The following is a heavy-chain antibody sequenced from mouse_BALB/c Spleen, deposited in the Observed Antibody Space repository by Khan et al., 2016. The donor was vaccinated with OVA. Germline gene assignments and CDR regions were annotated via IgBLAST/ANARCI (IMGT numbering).Heavy chain of an antibody. CDR2: IDPENGHT. Sequence: EVQLQQSGAELVRPGALVKLSCKASGFNIRDYYMHWVKQRPDQGLELIGWIDPENGHTIYDPKFQGKASIPADTSSNTAYLQLSILTSADKAVNYWARRGYGNYWFAYWGQGTLVTVSA. CDR3: ARRGYGNYWFAY. CDR1: GFNIRDYY. J-gene: IGHJ3*01. V-gene: IGHV14-1*02. D-gene: IGHD2-1*01.